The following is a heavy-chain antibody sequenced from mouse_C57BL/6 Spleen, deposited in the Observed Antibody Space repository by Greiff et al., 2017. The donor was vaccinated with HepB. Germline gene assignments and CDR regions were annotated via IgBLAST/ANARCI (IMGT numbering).Heavy chain of an antibody. CDR1: GYSFTDYN. CDR2: INPNYGTT. Sequence: EVKLQQSGPELVKPGASVKISCKASGYSFTDYNMNWVKQSNGKSLEWIGVINPNYGTTSYNQKFKGKATLTVDQSSSTAYMQLNSLTSEDSAVYYCAREDYGSLYWYFDVWGTGTTVTVSS. J-gene: IGHJ1*03. V-gene: IGHV1-39*01. CDR3: AREDYGSLYWYFDV. D-gene: IGHD1-1*01.